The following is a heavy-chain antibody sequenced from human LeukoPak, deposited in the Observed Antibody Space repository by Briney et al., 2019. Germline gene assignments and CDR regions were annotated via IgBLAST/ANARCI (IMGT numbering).Heavy chain of an antibody. Sequence: GGSLRLSCAASGFTFSSYSMNWVRQAPGKGLEGVSSISSSSSYIYYADSVKGRFTISRDNAKNTLYLQMNSLRAEDTAVYYCARDPYAHDAFDIWGQGTMVTVSS. CDR3: ARDPYAHDAFDI. J-gene: IGHJ3*02. CDR2: ISSSSSYI. CDR1: GFTFSSYS. V-gene: IGHV3-21*01.